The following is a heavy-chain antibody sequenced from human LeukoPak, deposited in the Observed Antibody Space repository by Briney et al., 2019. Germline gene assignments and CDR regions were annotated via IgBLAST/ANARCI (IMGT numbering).Heavy chain of an antibody. CDR1: DYSISSGYY. Sequence: PSETLSLTCAVSDYSISSGYYWGWIRQSPQKGLEWIGSIYHTGTTYYNPSLKGRVTISVDTSKNQFSLKLSSVTAADTAVYYCASLGGYSYGGRFDPWGQGTLVTVSS. D-gene: IGHD5-18*01. J-gene: IGHJ5*02. CDR2: IYHTGTT. V-gene: IGHV4-38-2*01. CDR3: ASLGGYSYGGRFDP.